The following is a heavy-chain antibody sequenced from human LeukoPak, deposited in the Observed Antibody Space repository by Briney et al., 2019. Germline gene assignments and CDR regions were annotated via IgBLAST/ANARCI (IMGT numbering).Heavy chain of an antibody. CDR3: ARGGYCSSTSCYTRPYDY. Sequence: KASETLSLTCAVYGGSFSGYYWSWLRQPPGKGLEWFGEINHSGSTNYNPSLKSRVTISVDTSKNQFSLKLSSVTAADTAVYYCARGGYCSSTSCYTRPYDYWGQGTLVTVSS. CDR2: INHSGST. CDR1: GGSFSGYY. J-gene: IGHJ4*02. V-gene: IGHV4-34*01. D-gene: IGHD2-2*02.